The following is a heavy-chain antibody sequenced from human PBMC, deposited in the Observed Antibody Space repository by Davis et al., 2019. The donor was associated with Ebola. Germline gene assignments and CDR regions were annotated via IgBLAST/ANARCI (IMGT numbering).Heavy chain of an antibody. CDR2: IRYDGSKK. Sequence: GESLKISCAASGFSFSTYGMHWVRQAPDRGLDWVAYIRYDGSKKSYADAVKGRFTISRDNSDNTLYLQMNSLIAEDTAIYYCVRYYYDNRLFDYWGQGTLVTVSS. J-gene: IGHJ4*02. D-gene: IGHD3-22*01. V-gene: IGHV3-30*02. CDR3: VRYYYDNRLFDY. CDR1: GFSFSTYG.